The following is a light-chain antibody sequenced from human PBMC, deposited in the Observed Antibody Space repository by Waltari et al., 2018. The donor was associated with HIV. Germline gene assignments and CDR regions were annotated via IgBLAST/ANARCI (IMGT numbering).Light chain of an antibody. CDR2: EVN. J-gene: IGLJ2*01. CDR3: SSYAGSNNRV. V-gene: IGLV2-8*01. CDR1: SSDVGGYNY. Sequence: QSALTQPTSASGSPGQSVTISCTGTSSDVGGYNYVSWYQQHPGKAPKLMIYEVNKRPSGVPDRFSGSKSGNTAALTVSGLQAEDEADYYCSSYAGSNNRVFGGGTKLTVL.